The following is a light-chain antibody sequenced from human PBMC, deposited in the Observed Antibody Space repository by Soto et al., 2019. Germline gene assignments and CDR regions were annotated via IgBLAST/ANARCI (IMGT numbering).Light chain of an antibody. Sequence: ETVMTQSPATLSVSPGERVTLACRASQSVSSNLAWYQQKPGQAPRLLIYGVSTRATGTPGRFSGGGSGTDFTLTISSXQPEDFATYYCQQSYSTPLTFGGGTKVDIK. CDR1: QSVSSN. CDR2: GVS. V-gene: IGKV3-15*01. CDR3: QQSYSTPLT. J-gene: IGKJ4*01.